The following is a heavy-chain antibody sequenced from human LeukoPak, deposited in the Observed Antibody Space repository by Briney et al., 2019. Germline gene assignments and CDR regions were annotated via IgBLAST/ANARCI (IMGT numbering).Heavy chain of an antibody. V-gene: IGHV3-23*01. D-gene: IGHD2-2*01. CDR3: AKGKGVVPAAIRGGNWFDP. Sequence: GGSLRLSCAASGFTFSSYAMSWVRQAPGKGLEWVSAISGSGGSTYYADSVKGRFTISRDNSKNTLYPQMNSLRAEDTAVYYCAKGKGVVPAAIRGGNWFDPWGQGTLVTVSS. CDR1: GFTFSSYA. CDR2: ISGSGGST. J-gene: IGHJ5*02.